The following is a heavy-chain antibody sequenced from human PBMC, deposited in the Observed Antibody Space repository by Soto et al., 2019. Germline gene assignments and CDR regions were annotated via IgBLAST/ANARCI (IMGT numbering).Heavy chain of an antibody. CDR2: INPNSGDT. CDR3: ARVSGSGYYYGWFDP. D-gene: IGHD3-22*01. V-gene: IGHV1-2*04. J-gene: IGHJ5*02. Sequence: ASVKVSCKASGYTFTGYYMHWVRQAPGQGLEWMGWINPNSGDTNYAQKFQGWVTMTTDTSTSTAYMELSRLRSDDTAVYYCARVSGSGYYYGWFDPWGQGTLVTVSS. CDR1: GYTFTGYY.